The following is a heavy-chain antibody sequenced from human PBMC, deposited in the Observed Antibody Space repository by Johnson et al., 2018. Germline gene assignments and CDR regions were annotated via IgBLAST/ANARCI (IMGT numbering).Heavy chain of an antibody. CDR2: IGTAGDT. V-gene: IGHV3-13*01. J-gene: IGHJ1*01. CDR3: AQDGGGPYYSDSSGYPEYFHH. D-gene: IGHD3-22*01. Sequence: VQLVESGGGLVQPGGSLRLSCAASGFTFSSYDMHWVRQATGKGLEWVSAIGTAGDTYYPGSVKGRFTISRENAKNSLYLQMNSLGAGDTAVYYCAQDGGGPYYSDSSGYPEYFHHWGQGTLVTVSS. CDR1: GFTFSSYD.